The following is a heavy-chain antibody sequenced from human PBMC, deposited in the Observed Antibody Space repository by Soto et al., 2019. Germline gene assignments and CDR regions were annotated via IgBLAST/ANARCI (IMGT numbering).Heavy chain of an antibody. V-gene: IGHV3-30-3*01. Sequence: ESGGGVVQPGRSLRLSCAASGFTFSTYALHWVRQAPGKGLEWVAVISYDGDNKYYADSVKGRFTISRDNSKNTLFLQMNTLRVEDTAVYYCARAMGYCSSTSCPQHYFYYGVDVWGQGTAVTVSS. D-gene: IGHD2-2*01. CDR2: ISYDGDNK. CDR3: ARAMGYCSSTSCPQHYFYYGVDV. J-gene: IGHJ6*02. CDR1: GFTFSTYA.